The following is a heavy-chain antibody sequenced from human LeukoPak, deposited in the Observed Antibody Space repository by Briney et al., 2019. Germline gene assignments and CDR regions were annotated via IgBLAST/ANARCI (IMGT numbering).Heavy chain of an antibody. D-gene: IGHD2-15*01. J-gene: IGHJ5*02. CDR3: ARGGCSGGSCYSSWFDP. CDR1: GGSFSGYS. V-gene: IGHV4-34*01. CDR2: INHSGST. Sequence: SETLSPTCAVYGGSFSGYSWSWIRQPPGKGLEWIGEINHSGSTNYNASLKSRVTISVDTSKNQFSLKLSSVTAADTAVYYCARGGCSGGSCYSSWFDPWGQGTLVTVSS.